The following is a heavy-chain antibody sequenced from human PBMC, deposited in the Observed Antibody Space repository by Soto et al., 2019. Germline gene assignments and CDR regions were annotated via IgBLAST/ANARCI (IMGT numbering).Heavy chain of an antibody. V-gene: IGHV3-74*01. D-gene: IGHD4-17*01. CDR3: VRDLSVTTKFDY. CDR1: GFTFSSYW. CDR2: INGDGTTT. Sequence: EVQLVESGGGLVQPGGSLRLSCAASGFTFSSYWMHWVRQAPGKGLVWVSRINGDGTTTGYADFVKGRFSISRDSAKNTLYLQMNSLRAEDTAVYYGVRDLSVTTKFDYWVQGTLVTVSS. J-gene: IGHJ4*02.